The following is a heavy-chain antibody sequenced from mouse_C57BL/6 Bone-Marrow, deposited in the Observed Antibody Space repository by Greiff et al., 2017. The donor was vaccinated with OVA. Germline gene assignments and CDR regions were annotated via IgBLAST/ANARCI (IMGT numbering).Heavy chain of an antibody. CDR1: GYAFSSYW. J-gene: IGHJ2*01. Sequence: QVQLKESGAELVKPGASVKISCKASGYAFSSYWMNWVKQRPGKGLEWIGQIYPGDGDTNYNGKFKGKATLTADKSSSTAYMQLSSLTSEDSAVYFCARSDYGYPYFDYWGQGTTRTVSS. V-gene: IGHV1-80*01. CDR2: IYPGDGDT. D-gene: IGHD2-2*01. CDR3: ARSDYGYPYFDY.